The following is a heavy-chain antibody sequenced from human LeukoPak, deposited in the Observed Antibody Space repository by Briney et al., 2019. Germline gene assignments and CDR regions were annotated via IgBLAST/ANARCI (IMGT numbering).Heavy chain of an antibody. D-gene: IGHD2-2*01. CDR3: ARARVPAAIPFHVDAFDI. CDR2: IYPGDSDT. CDR1: GYSFTSYW. Sequence: GESLKISCKGSGYSFTSYWIGWVRQMPGKGLEWMGIIYPGDSDTRYSPSFQGQVTISADKSISTAYLQWSSLKASDTAMYYCARARVPAAIPFHVDAFDIWGQGTMVTVSS. V-gene: IGHV5-51*01. J-gene: IGHJ3*02.